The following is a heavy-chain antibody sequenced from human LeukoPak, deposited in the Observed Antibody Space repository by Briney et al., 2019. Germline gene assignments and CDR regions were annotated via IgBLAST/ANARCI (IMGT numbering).Heavy chain of an antibody. Sequence: GESLKISCKGSGYSLTSYWIGWVRQMPGKGLEWMGIIYPGDSDTRYSPSFQGQVTISADKSISTAYLQWSSLKASDTAMYYCARVNCSSTSCYWVDAFDIWGQGTMVTVSS. CDR2: IYPGDSDT. CDR3: ARVNCSSTSCYWVDAFDI. V-gene: IGHV5-51*01. D-gene: IGHD2-2*01. J-gene: IGHJ3*02. CDR1: GYSLTSYW.